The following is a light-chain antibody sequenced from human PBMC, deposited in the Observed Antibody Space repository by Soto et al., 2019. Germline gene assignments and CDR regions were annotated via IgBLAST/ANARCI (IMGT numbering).Light chain of an antibody. J-gene: IGLJ1*01. Sequence: QSALTQPPSASGSPGQSVTISCTGTSSDVGGYNYVSWYQQHPGKAPKLMIYEVSKRPSGVPDRFSGSKSGNTASLTVSGLQAEDEADYYCSSYAGKGYVFGTWTKLTVL. V-gene: IGLV2-8*01. CDR1: SSDVGGYNY. CDR2: EVS. CDR3: SSYAGKGYV.